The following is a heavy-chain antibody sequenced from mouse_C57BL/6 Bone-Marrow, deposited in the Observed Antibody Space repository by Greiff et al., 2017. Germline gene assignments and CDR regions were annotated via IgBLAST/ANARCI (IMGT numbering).Heavy chain of an antibody. D-gene: IGHD1-1*02. Sequence: EVKLMESGGGLVQPGGSMKLSCVASGFTFSNYWMNWVRQSPEKGLEWVAQIRLKSDNYATHYAESVKGRFTISRDDSKSSVYLQMNNLRAEDTGIYYCTEVGNYYAMDYWGQGTSVTVSS. CDR1: GFTFSNYW. CDR3: TEVGNYYAMDY. J-gene: IGHJ4*01. V-gene: IGHV6-3*01. CDR2: IRLKSDNYAT.